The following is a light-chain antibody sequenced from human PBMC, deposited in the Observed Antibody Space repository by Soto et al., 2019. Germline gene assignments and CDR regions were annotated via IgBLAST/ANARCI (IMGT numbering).Light chain of an antibody. CDR1: QRVSSN. Sequence: EIVMTQSPASLSVSPGERATLSCGASQRVSSNLVWYQQKRGQAPRLLIYGASTRATGIPARFSGSGSGTEFTLTISSLQSEDFGVYYCQQYNNWPWTFGQGTKVEIK. CDR3: QQYNNWPWT. J-gene: IGKJ1*01. CDR2: GAS. V-gene: IGKV3-15*01.